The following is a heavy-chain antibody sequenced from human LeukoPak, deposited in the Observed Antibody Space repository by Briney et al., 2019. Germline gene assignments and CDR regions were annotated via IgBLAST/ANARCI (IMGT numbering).Heavy chain of an antibody. CDR2: SSTHGSDE. D-gene: IGHD3-22*01. CDR1: GFTFTSLP. CDR3: AMDYYDSNGYSRGWDY. V-gene: IGHV3-30*04. Sequence: PGKSLRLSCAASGFTFTSLPLHWVRQAPGKGLEWVAVSSTHGSDEYYADSVKGRFTVFSDNSKKTVYLKMDSLRAEETAVYHCAMDYYDSNGYSRGWDYWGQGTLVTVSS. J-gene: IGHJ4*02.